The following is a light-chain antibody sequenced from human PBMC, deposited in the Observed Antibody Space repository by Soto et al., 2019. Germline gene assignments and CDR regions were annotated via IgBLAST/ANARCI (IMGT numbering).Light chain of an antibody. CDR2: DTS. CDR3: QHYVTWPLT. J-gene: IGKJ4*01. Sequence: EIVITQSPATLSVSPCEGATLSCGASQGIGDTLAWYQQKPGQTPRLLIYDTSIRATGVPARFSGSRSGAEFTLTISSLQSEDFAVYYCQHYVTWPLTFGGGTKVDIK. V-gene: IGKV3-15*01. CDR1: QGIGDT.